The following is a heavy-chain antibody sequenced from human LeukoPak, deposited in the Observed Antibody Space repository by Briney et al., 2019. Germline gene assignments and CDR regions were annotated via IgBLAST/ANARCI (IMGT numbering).Heavy chain of an antibody. D-gene: IGHD4-17*01. Sequence: GGSLRLSCAASGSTFSSYAMHWVRQAPGKGLEYVSAISSNGGSTYYANSVKGGFTISRDNSKNTLYLQMGSLRAEDMAVYYCARDADGDYYYYYMDVWGKGTTVTVSS. J-gene: IGHJ6*03. CDR3: ARDADGDYYYYYMDV. CDR2: ISSNGGST. CDR1: GSTFSSYA. V-gene: IGHV3-64*01.